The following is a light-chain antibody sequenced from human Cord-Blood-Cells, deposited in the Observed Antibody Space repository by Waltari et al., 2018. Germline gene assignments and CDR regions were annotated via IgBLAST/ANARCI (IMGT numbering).Light chain of an antibody. V-gene: IGLV2-23*01. CDR2: ECS. CDR3: CSYAGSSTWV. CDR1: SSDVGSYNL. Sequence: QSALTQPASVSGSPGQSITISCTGTSSDVGSYNLVSWYQQHPGKAPKLMIYECSKRPSGVSNSFSGSKSGNTASLTISGRQAEDEADYYCCSYAGSSTWVFGGGTKLTVL. J-gene: IGLJ3*02.